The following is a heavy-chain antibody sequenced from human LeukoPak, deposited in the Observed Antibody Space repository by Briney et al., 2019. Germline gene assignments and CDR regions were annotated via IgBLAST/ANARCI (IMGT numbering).Heavy chain of an antibody. CDR3: ARTDLTEDSEY. D-gene: IGHD1-14*01. J-gene: IGHJ4*02. CDR2: INHSGST. Sequence: PSETLSLTCAVYGGSFSGYYWSWIRQPPGKGLEWIGEINHSGSTNYNPSLKSRVTISADTSKNQFSLKLSSVTAADTAVYYCARTDLTEDSEYWGLGTLVTVSS. V-gene: IGHV4-34*01. CDR1: GGSFSGYY.